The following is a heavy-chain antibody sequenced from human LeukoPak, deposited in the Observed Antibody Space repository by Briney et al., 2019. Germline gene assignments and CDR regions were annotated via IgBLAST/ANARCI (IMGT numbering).Heavy chain of an antibody. D-gene: IGHD3-9*01. CDR2: ISSSSSYI. V-gene: IGHV3-21*01. J-gene: IGHJ4*02. Sequence: GGSLRLSCAASGFTFSSYSMNWVRQAPGKGLEWVSSISSSSSYIYYADSVKGRFTISGDNAKNSLYLQMNSLRAEDTAVYYCARVHTSKDFDWLSRYYFDYWGQGTLVTVSS. CDR3: ARVHTSKDFDWLSRYYFDY. CDR1: GFTFSSYS.